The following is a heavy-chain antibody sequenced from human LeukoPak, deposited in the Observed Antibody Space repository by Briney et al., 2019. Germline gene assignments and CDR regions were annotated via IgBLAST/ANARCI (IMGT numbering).Heavy chain of an antibody. J-gene: IGHJ4*02. Sequence: SETLSLTCTVSGGSISSSSYYWGWIRQPPGKGLEWIGSIYYSGSTYYNPSLKSRVTISVDTSKNQFSLKLSSVTAADTAVYYCARHGYCSSTSCYAPYYFDHWGQGTLVTVSS. CDR2: IYYSGST. D-gene: IGHD2-2*03. CDR3: ARHGYCSSTSCYAPYYFDH. CDR1: GGSISSSSYY. V-gene: IGHV4-39*01.